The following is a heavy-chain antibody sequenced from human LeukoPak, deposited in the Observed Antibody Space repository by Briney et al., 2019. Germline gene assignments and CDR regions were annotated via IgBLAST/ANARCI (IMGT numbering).Heavy chain of an antibody. Sequence: GGSLRLSCAASGFTFSIYSINWVRQAPGKGLEWVSFISSSSNYIYYADSVKGRFTISRDNAKNSLYLQMNRLRAEDTAVYYCARDRVDYWGQGTLVTVSS. V-gene: IGHV3-21*01. CDR3: ARDRVDY. D-gene: IGHD3-10*01. J-gene: IGHJ4*02. CDR2: ISSSSNYI. CDR1: GFTFSIYS.